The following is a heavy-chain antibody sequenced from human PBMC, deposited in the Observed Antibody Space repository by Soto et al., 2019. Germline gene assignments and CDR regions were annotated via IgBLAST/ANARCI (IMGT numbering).Heavy chain of an antibody. CDR1: GASISGSSYY. CDR2: ISYGGNT. J-gene: IGHJ4*02. D-gene: IGHD3-3*01. Sequence: SSETLSLTCTVSGASISGSSYYWGWIRQPPGKGLEWIGSISYGGNTYYNPSLKSRVTISVDTSKNQFSLKVSSVTAADTAMYYGARNNDGLESQKKGGQGTLVTVPS. V-gene: IGHV4-39*01. CDR3: ARNNDGLESQKK.